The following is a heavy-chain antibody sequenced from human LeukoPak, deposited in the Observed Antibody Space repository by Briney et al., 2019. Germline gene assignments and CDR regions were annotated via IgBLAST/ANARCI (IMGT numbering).Heavy chain of an antibody. J-gene: IGHJ5*02. CDR2: IIPIFGTA. Sequence: ASVKVSCKASGYTFTGYYRHWVRQATGQGLEWMGGIIPIFGTANYAQKFQGSVTITADESTSTAYMELSSLRSEDTAVYYCARGDPIGYSYGSWFDPWGQGTLVTVSS. V-gene: IGHV1-69*13. CDR3: ARGDPIGYSYGSWFDP. D-gene: IGHD5-18*01. CDR1: GYTFTGYY.